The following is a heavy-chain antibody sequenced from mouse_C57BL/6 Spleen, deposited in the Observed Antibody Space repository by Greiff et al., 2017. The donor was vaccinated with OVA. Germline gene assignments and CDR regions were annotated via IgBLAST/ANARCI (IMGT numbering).Heavy chain of an antibody. J-gene: IGHJ3*01. CDR2: IDPEDGDT. V-gene: IGHV14-1*01. CDR3: TPDYYGSSSWFAY. Sequence: EVQLQQSGAELVRPGASVKLSCTASGFNIKDYYMHWVKQRPEQGLEWIGRIDPEDGDTEYAPKFPGKATMTADTSSNTAYLQLSSLTSEDTAVYYCTPDYYGSSSWFAYWGQGTLVTVSA. CDR1: GFNIKDYY. D-gene: IGHD1-1*01.